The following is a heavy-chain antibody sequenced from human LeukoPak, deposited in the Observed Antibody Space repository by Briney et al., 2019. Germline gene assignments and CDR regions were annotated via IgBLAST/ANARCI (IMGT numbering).Heavy chain of an antibody. CDR2: IYHSGST. CDR3: ARLPPLYYDFWSGYYTPDY. J-gene: IGHJ4*02. V-gene: IGHV4-38-2*01. D-gene: IGHD3-3*01. CDR1: GYSISSGYY. Sequence: SETLSLTCAVSGYSISSGYYWGWIRQPPGKGLEWIGSIYHSGSTYYNPSLKSRVTISVDTSKNQFSLKLSSVTAADTAVYYCARLPPLYYDFWSGYYTPDYWGQGNLVTVSS.